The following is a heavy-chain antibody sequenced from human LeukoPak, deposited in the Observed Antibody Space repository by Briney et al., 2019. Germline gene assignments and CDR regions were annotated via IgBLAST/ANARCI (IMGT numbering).Heavy chain of an antibody. CDR1: GVSSSGDY. J-gene: IGHJ5*02. CDR3: ARGRWLQYET. V-gene: IGHV4-34*01. Sequence: NSSETLSLTSGVYGVSSSGDYWSWIRQPPGKGLEGIGEINQSGSTNYIPSLKSRVTISVDMSKDQFSLKLISVTAADTAVYYCARGRWLQYETWGQGTLVTVSS. D-gene: IGHD5-24*01. CDR2: INQSGST.